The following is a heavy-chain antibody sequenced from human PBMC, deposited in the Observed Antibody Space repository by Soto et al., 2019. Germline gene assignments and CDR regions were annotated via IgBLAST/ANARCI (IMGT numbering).Heavy chain of an antibody. CDR2: INAGNGNT. Sequence: VSVKVSCKASGYTFTSYAMHWVRQAPGQRLEWMGWINAGNGNTKYSQKFQGRVTITRDTSASTAYMELSRLRSEDTAVYYCARVDPYEYKDAFDIWGQGTMVTVSS. CDR3: ARVDPYEYKDAFDI. J-gene: IGHJ3*02. D-gene: IGHD6-6*01. CDR1: GYTFTSYA. V-gene: IGHV1-3*01.